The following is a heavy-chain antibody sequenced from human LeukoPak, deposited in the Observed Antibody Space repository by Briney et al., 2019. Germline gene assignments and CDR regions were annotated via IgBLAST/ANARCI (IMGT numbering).Heavy chain of an antibody. V-gene: IGHV4-34*01. CDR2: INHSGST. J-gene: IGHJ4*02. CDR1: GGSFSGYY. D-gene: IGHD6-19*01. Sequence: SETLSLTCAVYGGSFSGYYWSWIRQPPGKGLEWIGEINHSGSTNYNPSLKSRVTISVDTSKNQFPLKLSSVTAADTAAYYCARASSGWNKDFDYWGQGTLVTVSS. CDR3: ARASSGWNKDFDY.